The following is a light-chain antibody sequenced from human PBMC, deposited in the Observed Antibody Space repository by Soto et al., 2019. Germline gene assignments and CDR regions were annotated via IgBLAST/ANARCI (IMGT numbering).Light chain of an antibody. Sequence: EIVMMQSPVTLSVSPGERATLSCRASQSVSSKLAWYQQKPGQAPRLLIYGASTRATGIPARFSGSGSGTEFTLSISSLQSEDFAVYYCQQYNNWPQTFGQGTKLEIK. CDR1: QSVSSK. J-gene: IGKJ2*01. V-gene: IGKV3-15*01. CDR2: GAS. CDR3: QQYNNWPQT.